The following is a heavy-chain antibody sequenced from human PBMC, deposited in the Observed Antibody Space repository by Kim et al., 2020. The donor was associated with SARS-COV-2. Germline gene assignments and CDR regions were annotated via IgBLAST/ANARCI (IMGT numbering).Heavy chain of an antibody. Sequence: GESLKISCQASEYSFTSYWIGWVRQMPGKGLEWVGVIYPGDSKTRYSPSLQGQVTISADKSITTAYLQWNSLKTSDTAVYYCARQMRTLAYLEYWGQGTLVTVSS. V-gene: IGHV5-51*01. J-gene: IGHJ4*02. CDR3: ARQMRTLAYLEY. CDR2: IYPGDSKT. CDR1: EYSFTSYW.